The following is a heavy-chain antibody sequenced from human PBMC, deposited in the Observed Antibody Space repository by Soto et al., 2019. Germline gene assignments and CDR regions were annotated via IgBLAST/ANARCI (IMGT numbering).Heavy chain of an antibody. D-gene: IGHD2-21*02. CDR2: IYPGDSDT. Sequence: PGESLKISCKGSGYSFTSYWIGWVRQMPGKGLEWMGIIYPGDSDTRYSPSFQGQVTISADKSISTAYLQWSSLKASDTAMYYCARHVSYGGNSPSPYYFDYWGQGTLVTVSS. CDR1: GYSFTSYW. J-gene: IGHJ4*02. CDR3: ARHVSYGGNSPSPYYFDY. V-gene: IGHV5-51*01.